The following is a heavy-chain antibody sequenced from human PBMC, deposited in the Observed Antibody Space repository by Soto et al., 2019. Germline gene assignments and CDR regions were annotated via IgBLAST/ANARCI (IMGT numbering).Heavy chain of an antibody. Sequence: SGATLVNPTQTLTLNCTFSGFSLSTSGMCVSWIRQPPGKALEWLALIDWDDDKYYSTSLKTRLTISKDTSKNQVVLTMTNMDPVDTATYYCARIPLGYCSSTSCDNYYYYGMDVWGQGTTVNVSS. J-gene: IGHJ6*02. CDR2: IDWDDDK. D-gene: IGHD2-2*01. CDR3: ARIPLGYCSSTSCDNYYYYGMDV. V-gene: IGHV2-70*01. CDR1: GFSLSTSGMC.